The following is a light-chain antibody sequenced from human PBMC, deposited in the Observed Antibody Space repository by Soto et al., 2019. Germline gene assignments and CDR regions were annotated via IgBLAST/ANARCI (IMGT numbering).Light chain of an antibody. J-gene: IGKJ2*01. CDR3: QQYGSSPPYT. CDR2: GSS. CDR1: QSVSNKY. V-gene: IGKV3-20*01. Sequence: EVVLTQSPGTLSLSPGERATLSCRASQSVSNKYLAWYQPKPGQAPRRLSFGSSDRATGIPDRFSGSGSGTDFTLTISRLEPEDFAVYYCQQYGSSPPYTFGQGTKLEIK.